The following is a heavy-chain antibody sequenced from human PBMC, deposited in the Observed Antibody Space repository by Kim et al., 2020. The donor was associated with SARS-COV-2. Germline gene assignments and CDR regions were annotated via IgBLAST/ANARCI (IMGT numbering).Heavy chain of an antibody. CDR2: ISWNSDSI. Sequence: GGSLRLSFVASGFSLGDYSMHWVRQTPGKGLEWVSGISWNSDSIGYADSVKGRFTISRDNAKNSLYLQMTSLRTEDTALYYCAKCPINSYYFDYWGQGTLVTVSS. V-gene: IGHV3-9*01. CDR1: GFSLGDYS. CDR3: AKCPINSYYFDY. D-gene: IGHD2-21*01. J-gene: IGHJ4*02.